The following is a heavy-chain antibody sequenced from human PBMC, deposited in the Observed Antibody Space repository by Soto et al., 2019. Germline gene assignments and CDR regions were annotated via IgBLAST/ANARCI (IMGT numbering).Heavy chain of an antibody. V-gene: IGHV6-1*01. CDR2: TYYRSKWYN. Sequence: SQTLSLTCAISGDSVSRNSAGWNWIRQSPSRGLEWLGRTYYRSKWYNDYALSVKGRITINPDTSKNQFSLQLNSVTPEDTAVYYCERDLIDAVFAYWGQGTQVTVSS. J-gene: IGHJ4*02. CDR3: ERDLIDAVFAY. CDR1: GDSVSRNSAG. D-gene: IGHD6-19*01.